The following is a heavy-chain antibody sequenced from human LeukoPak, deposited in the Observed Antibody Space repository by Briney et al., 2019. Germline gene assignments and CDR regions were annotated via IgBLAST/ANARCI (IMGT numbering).Heavy chain of an antibody. V-gene: IGHV4-39*01. CDR2: IFYAGST. J-gene: IGHJ5*02. CDR1: GASISSSSYY. CDR3: ARGRTTGKFHNWFDP. D-gene: IGHD1-1*01. Sequence: SETLSLTCTVSGASISSSSYYWGWIRQPPGKGLEWIGTIFYAGSTYYNPSLKSRVTMSVDTSKNQFSLKLSSVTAADTAVYYCARGRTTGKFHNWFDPWGQGTLVTVSS.